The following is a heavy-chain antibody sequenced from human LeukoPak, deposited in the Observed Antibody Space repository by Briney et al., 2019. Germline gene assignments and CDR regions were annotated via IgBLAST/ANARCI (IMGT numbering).Heavy chain of an antibody. V-gene: IGHV1-2*02. CDR2: INPNSGDT. Sequence: ASVKVSCKASGYSFTAYYIHWVRQAPGQGLEWMGWINPNSGDTNYAQNFQGRVAMTWDTSIATTNMELSSLRSDDTAIYYCAKDGEGVTGFYYWGQGTLVTVSS. CDR3: AKDGEGVTGFYY. D-gene: IGHD3-9*01. CDR1: GYSFTAYY. J-gene: IGHJ4*02.